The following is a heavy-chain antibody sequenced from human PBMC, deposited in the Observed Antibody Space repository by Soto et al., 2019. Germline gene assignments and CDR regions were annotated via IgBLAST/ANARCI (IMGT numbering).Heavy chain of an antibody. J-gene: IGHJ5*02. V-gene: IGHV3-48*03. CDR3: ARFKLRGWFDP. Sequence: EVQLVESGGGLVQPGGSLRLSCAASGFTFSSYEMNWVRQAPGKGLEWVSYISSSGSTIYYADSVKGRFTISRDNAKNSRYLQMNSLRAEDTAVYYCARFKLRGWFDPWGQGTLVTVSS. CDR1: GFTFSSYE. CDR2: ISSSGSTI. D-gene: IGHD2-15*01.